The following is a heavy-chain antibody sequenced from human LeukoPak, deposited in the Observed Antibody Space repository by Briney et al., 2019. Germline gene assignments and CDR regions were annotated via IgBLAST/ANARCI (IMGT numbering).Heavy chain of an antibody. Sequence: GGSLRLSCAASGFTFSSYGMSWVRQAPGKGLEWVSAISGSGGSTYYADSVKGRFTISRDNSKNTLYLQMNSLSAEDTAVYYCAKAVTMVRGVIIPYYFNYWGQGTLVTVSS. CDR1: GFTFSSYG. J-gene: IGHJ4*02. CDR3: AKAVTMVRGVIIPYYFNY. V-gene: IGHV3-23*01. CDR2: ISGSGGST. D-gene: IGHD3-10*01.